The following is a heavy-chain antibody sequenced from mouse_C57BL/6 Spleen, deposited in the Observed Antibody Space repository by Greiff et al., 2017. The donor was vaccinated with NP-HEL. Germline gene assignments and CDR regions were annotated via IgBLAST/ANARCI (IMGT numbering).Heavy chain of an antibody. CDR1: GYAFTNYL. Sequence: QVQLQQSGAELVRPGTSVKVSCKASGYAFTNYLIEWVKQRPGQGLEWIGVINPGSGGTNYNEKFKGKATLTADKSSSTAYMQLSSLTSEDSAVYFCARSADGSTWFAYWGQGTLVTVSA. V-gene: IGHV1-54*01. CDR2: INPGSGGT. D-gene: IGHD2-3*01. CDR3: ARSADGSTWFAY. J-gene: IGHJ3*01.